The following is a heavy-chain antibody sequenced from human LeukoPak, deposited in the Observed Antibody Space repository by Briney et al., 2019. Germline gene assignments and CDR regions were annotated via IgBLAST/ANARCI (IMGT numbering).Heavy chain of an antibody. CDR2: ISSSGSTI. J-gene: IGHJ4*02. CDR3: ARDPGSGYEEHFDY. Sequence: GGSLRLSCAASGFTVSSNYMSWVRQAPGKGLEWVSYISSSGSTIYYVDSVKGRFTISRDNAKNSLYLQMNSLRAEDTAVYYCARDPGSGYEEHFDYWGQGTLVTVSS. D-gene: IGHD5-12*01. CDR1: GFTVSSNY. V-gene: IGHV3-11*01.